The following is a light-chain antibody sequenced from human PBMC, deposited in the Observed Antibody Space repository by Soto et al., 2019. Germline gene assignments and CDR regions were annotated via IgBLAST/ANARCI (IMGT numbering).Light chain of an antibody. Sequence: EIVLTQSPGTLSLSPGERATLSCRASQTVRSDSLAWYQQKPGQAPRLLMSGTSSRATGIPDRFSGSGSGTDFTLTIGRLEPEDFAVYYCQQYGSSLVTFGRGTKVDIK. J-gene: IGKJ1*01. V-gene: IGKV3-20*01. CDR2: GTS. CDR3: QQYGSSLVT. CDR1: QTVRSDS.